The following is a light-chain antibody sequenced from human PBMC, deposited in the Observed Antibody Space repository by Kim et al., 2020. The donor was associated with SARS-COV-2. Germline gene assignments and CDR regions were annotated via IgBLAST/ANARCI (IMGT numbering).Light chain of an antibody. V-gene: IGKV3-20*01. J-gene: IGKJ2*01. CDR3: QQYGSPRYT. CDR2: GAS. Sequence: EIVLTQSPGTLSLSPGERATLSCRASQSVSSNYLAWYQQTPGQAPRLLIYGASSRASGIPDRFSGSGSGADFTLTINRLEPEDFAVYYCQQYGSPRYTFGQGTKLEI. CDR1: QSVSSNY.